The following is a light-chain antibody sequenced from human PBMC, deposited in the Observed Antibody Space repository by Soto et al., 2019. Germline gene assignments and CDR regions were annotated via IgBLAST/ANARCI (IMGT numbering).Light chain of an antibody. Sequence: QSVLTQPPSVSGAPGQRVTIVCSGSTSNIGGGYPVHWYRHLPGAAPKLLLSGHSHRPSGVPDRLSASRSGNTASLTISGLQAEDEADYYCCSYAGSTAFGGGTKLTVL. CDR2: GHS. CDR3: CSYAGSTA. V-gene: IGLV1-40*01. CDR1: TSNIGGGYP. J-gene: IGLJ3*02.